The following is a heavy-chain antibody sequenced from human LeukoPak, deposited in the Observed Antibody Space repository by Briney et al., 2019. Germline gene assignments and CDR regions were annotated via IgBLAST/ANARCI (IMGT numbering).Heavy chain of an antibody. CDR1: GGTFSSYA. CDR3: ARGPPAARLLWFGELLSKSFDY. CDR2: IIPILGIA. J-gene: IGHJ4*02. V-gene: IGHV1-69*04. D-gene: IGHD3-10*01. Sequence: ASVKVSCKASGGTFSSYAISWVRQAPGQGLEWMGRIIPILGIANYAQKFQGRVTITADKSTSTAYMELSSLRSEDTAVYYCARGPPAARLLWFGELLSKSFDYWGQGTLVTVSS.